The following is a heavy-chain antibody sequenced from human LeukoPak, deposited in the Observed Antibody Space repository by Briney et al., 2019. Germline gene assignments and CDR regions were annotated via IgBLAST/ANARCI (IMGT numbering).Heavy chain of an antibody. D-gene: IGHD3-22*01. V-gene: IGHV5-10-1*01. CDR3: TRLPYYYDSSGYYMS. J-gene: IGHJ4*02. CDR1: GYSFTSYW. Sequence: GESLKICCKGSGYSFTSYWISWVRQMPGKGLEWMGRIDPSDSYTNYSPSFQGHVTISADKSISTAYLQWSSLKASDTAMYYCTRLPYYYDSSGYYMSWGQGTLVTVSS. CDR2: IDPSDSYT.